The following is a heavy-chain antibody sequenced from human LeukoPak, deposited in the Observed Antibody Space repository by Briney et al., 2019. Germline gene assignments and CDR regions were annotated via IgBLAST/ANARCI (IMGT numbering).Heavy chain of an antibody. CDR1: GGSFSGYY. D-gene: IGHD3-22*01. Sequence: SETLSLTCAVYGGSFSGYYWSWIRQPPGKGLEWIGEINHSGSTNYNPSLKSRVTISVDTSKNQFSLKLSSVTAADTAVYYCAGEARRGITMIVVRFDYWGQGTLVTVPS. CDR3: AGEARRGITMIVVRFDY. CDR2: INHSGST. J-gene: IGHJ4*02. V-gene: IGHV4-34*01.